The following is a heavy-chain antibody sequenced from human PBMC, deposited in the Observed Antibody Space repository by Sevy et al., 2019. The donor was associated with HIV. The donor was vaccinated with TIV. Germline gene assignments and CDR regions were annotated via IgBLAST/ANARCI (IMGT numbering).Heavy chain of an antibody. J-gene: IGHJ4*02. V-gene: IGHV4-59*12. CDR1: GGSIRNYY. CDR3: ARTATRPINYFDY. D-gene: IGHD2-15*01. CDR2: IYYSGST. Sequence: SETLSLTCTVSGGSIRNYYRSWIRQPPGKGLEWIGYIYYSGSTNYNPSLKSRVTISVDTSKNQFSLKLTSVTAPDTAVYYCARTATRPINYFDYWGQGTLVTVS.